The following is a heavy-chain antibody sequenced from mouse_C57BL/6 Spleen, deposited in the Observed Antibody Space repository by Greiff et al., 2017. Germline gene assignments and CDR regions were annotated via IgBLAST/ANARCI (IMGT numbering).Heavy chain of an antibody. CDR1: GFTFSDYG. CDR2: ISSGSSTI. CDR3: ASDYYGSLYYFDY. Sequence: EVKLVESGGGLVKPGGSLKLSCAASGFTFSDYGMHWVRQAPEKGLEWVAYISSGSSTIYYADTVKGRFTISRDNAKNTLFLQMTSLRSEDTAMYYCASDYYGSLYYFDYWGQGTTLTVSS. D-gene: IGHD1-1*01. V-gene: IGHV5-17*01. J-gene: IGHJ2*01.